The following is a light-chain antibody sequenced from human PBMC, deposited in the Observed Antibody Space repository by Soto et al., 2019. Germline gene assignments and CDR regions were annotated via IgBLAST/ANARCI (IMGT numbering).Light chain of an antibody. CDR2: GAY. J-gene: IGKJ1*01. V-gene: IGKV3-15*01. Sequence: ERLLTQSPVTLSVSPGESATLSCRASQSVSTNLAWYQQKPGQAPRLLIYGAYTRATAFPDRFSGSGSGTDFTLTISSLQSEDFAVYCCQQYHSWRSVGRGTKVEIK. CDR3: QQYHSWRS. CDR1: QSVSTN.